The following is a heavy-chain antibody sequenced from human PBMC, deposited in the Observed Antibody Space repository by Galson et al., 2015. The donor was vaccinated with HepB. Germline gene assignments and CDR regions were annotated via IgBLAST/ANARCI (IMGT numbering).Heavy chain of an antibody. Sequence: SETLSLTCTVSGGSISSSSYYWGWIRQPPGKGLEWIGSIYYSGSTYYNPSLKSRVTISVDTSKNQFSLKLSSVTAADTAVYYCARRRTGYSSGWYPGDWYFDLWGRGTLVTVSS. CDR2: IYYSGST. J-gene: IGHJ2*01. D-gene: IGHD6-19*01. V-gene: IGHV4-39*01. CDR3: ARRRTGYSSGWYPGDWYFDL. CDR1: GGSISSSSYY.